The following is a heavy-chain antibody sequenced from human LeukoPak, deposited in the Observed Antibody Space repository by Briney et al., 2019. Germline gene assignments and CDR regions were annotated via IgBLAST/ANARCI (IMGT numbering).Heavy chain of an antibody. D-gene: IGHD3-9*01. CDR2: LHTSGST. V-gene: IGHV4-4*07. CDR1: GGSISSYY. Sequence: SETLSLTCTVSGGSISSYYWSWIRQPAGEGLEWIGRLHTSGSTHYNPSLKSRVTMSVDTSKNQFSLKLSSVTAADTAVYYCARERAYYDILPRWFDPWGQGSLVTVSS. J-gene: IGHJ5*02. CDR3: ARERAYYDILPRWFDP.